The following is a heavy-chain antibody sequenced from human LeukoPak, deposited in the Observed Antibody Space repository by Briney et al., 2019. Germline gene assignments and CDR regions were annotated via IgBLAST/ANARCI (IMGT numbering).Heavy chain of an antibody. CDR3: ARGYYDFWSGYPQFDY. D-gene: IGHD3-3*01. J-gene: IGHJ4*02. CDR2: ISSSSSYI. V-gene: IGHV3-21*01. CDR1: GFTFSSYS. Sequence: GGSLRLSCAASGFTFSSYSMNWVRQAPGKGLEWVSSISSSSSYIYYADSVKGRFTISRDNAKNSLYLQMNSLRAEDTAVYYCARGYYDFWSGYPQFDYWGQGTLVTVSS.